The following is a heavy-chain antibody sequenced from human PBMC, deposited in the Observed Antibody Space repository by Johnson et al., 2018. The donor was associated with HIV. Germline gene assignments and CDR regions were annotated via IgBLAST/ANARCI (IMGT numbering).Heavy chain of an antibody. CDR1: GFTFDDYG. CDR3: ARHRGVYPTSPRGVGAFDF. V-gene: IGHV3-20*04. J-gene: IGHJ3*01. D-gene: IGHD3-16*01. CDR2: INWNGGST. Sequence: VQLVESGGRVVRPGGSLRLSCAASGFTFDDYGMSWVRQAPGKGLAWVCGINWNGGSTHFPDSLKGRFTISRDNAKNSLFLQMNSLRAEDTALYYCARHRGVYPTSPRGVGAFDFWGPGTMVTVSS.